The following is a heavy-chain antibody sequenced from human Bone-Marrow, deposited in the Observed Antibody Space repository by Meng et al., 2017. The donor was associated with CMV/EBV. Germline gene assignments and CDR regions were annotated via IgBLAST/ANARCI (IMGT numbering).Heavy chain of an antibody. J-gene: IGHJ4*02. CDR3: ARGWGANPTGADY. CDR1: GFTFDDDG. V-gene: IGHV3-20*03. Sequence: AATGFTFDDDGRGWVRQAPGKGLEWVSGINWNGGSTGYADSVKGRFTISRDNAKNSLYLQMNSLRAEDTALYYCARGWGANPTGADYWGQGTLVTVSS. CDR2: INWNGGST. D-gene: IGHD1-26*01.